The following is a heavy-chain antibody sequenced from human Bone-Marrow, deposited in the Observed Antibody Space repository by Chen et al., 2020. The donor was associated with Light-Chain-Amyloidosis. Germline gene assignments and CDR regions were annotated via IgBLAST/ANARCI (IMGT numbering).Heavy chain of an antibody. D-gene: IGHD3-10*01. CDR1: GGSLRGYY. CDR2: ISQSGST. V-gene: IGHV4-34*01. J-gene: IGHJ6*03. CDR3: ARQSYGSDSYFSLDNTYYMDV. Sequence: QVQLQQWGAGMLKTSETLSLTCGVNGGSLRGYYWSWIRQPPGKGLEWIGEISQSGSTYYNPTLRSRVTISLDTSKNQFSLKLSSVTAADTAVYYCARQSYGSDSYFSLDNTYYMDVWGRGTTVTVSS.